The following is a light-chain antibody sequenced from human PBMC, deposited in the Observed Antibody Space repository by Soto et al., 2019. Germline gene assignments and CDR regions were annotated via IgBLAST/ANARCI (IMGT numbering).Light chain of an antibody. CDR1: NIGSKS. Sequence: ELTQPPAVSVAPGKTAKITCGGSNIGSKSVHWYQQKPGQAPVLVIYYDTDRPSGVPERLSGSNSGSTAALTISRVEAGDEADYYCQVWDIGSGVIFGGGTKLTVL. V-gene: IGLV3-21*04. CDR2: YDT. CDR3: QVWDIGSGVI. J-gene: IGLJ2*01.